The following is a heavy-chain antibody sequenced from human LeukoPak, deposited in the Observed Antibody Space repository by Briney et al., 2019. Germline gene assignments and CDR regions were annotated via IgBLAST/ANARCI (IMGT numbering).Heavy chain of an antibody. Sequence: PSETLSLTCAVYGGSFSGDFWSWIRQSPGKGLEWIGEINHSGSTNYNPSLKSRVTISVDTSKNQFSLKLSSVTAADTAVYYCARGDWGSPDYYYMDVWGKGTTVTISS. V-gene: IGHV4-34*01. CDR3: ARGDWGSPDYYYMDV. D-gene: IGHD7-27*01. J-gene: IGHJ6*03. CDR2: INHSGST. CDR1: GGSFSGDF.